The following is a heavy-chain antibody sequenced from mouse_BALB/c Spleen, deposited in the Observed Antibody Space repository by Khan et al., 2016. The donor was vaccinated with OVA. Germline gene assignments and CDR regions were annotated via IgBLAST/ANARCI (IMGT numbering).Heavy chain of an antibody. CDR3: ARSLYYSDSYAMDY. V-gene: IGHV3-2*02. CDR2: TSSTGST. CDR1: GYSITSDFA. J-gene: IGHJ4*01. Sequence: EVQLQESGPGLVKPSQSLSLTCTVTGYSITSDFAWNWIRQFPGNKLEWMGYTSSTGSTSYSPSLKSRISITRDTSKNQFFLHLSSVTTEDTATYYCARSLYYSDSYAMDYWRQGTSVTVSS. D-gene: IGHD2-13*01.